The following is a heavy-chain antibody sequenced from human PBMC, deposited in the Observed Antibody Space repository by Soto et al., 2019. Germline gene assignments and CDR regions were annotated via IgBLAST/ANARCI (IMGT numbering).Heavy chain of an antibody. V-gene: IGHV4-59*08. CDR3: ARPRGIAPAVWYFDL. J-gene: IGHJ2*01. Sequence: QVQLQESGPGLVKPSETLSLTCTVSGGSISSHYWSWIRQPPGRGQEWIGFIYYSGITDSNPSLKSRVTISLDTSKNQLSLRLSSVTAADTAVYYCARPRGIAPAVWYFDLWGRGTLVTVSS. CDR1: GGSISSHY. D-gene: IGHD6-13*01. CDR2: IYYSGIT.